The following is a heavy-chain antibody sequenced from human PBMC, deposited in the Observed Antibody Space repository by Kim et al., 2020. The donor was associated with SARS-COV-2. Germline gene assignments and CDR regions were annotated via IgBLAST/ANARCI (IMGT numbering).Heavy chain of an antibody. Sequence: GGSLRLSCAASGFTFSSYGMHWVRQAPGTGLGWVSVMSNDGSNKYYADSVKGRFTISRDNSKNTLYLQMNSLGAEDTAVYYCAKDRGSGWTASYFYYGIDAWGQGTMVTVSS. D-gene: IGHD6-19*01. CDR2: MSNDGSNK. CDR3: AKDRGSGWTASYFYYGIDA. CDR1: GFTFSSYG. V-gene: IGHV3-30*18. J-gene: IGHJ6*02.